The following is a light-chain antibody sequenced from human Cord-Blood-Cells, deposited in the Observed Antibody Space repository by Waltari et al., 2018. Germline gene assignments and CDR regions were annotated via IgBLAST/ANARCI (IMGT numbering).Light chain of an antibody. J-gene: IGKJ1*01. V-gene: IGKV1-5*01. Sequence: QSPSTLSASVGDRVTITCRASQSISSWLAWYQQKPGKAPKLLIYDASSLESGVPSRFSGSGSGTEFTLTISSLQPDDFATYYCQQYNSYSRTFGQGTKVEIK. CDR3: QQYNSYSRT. CDR2: DAS. CDR1: QSISSW.